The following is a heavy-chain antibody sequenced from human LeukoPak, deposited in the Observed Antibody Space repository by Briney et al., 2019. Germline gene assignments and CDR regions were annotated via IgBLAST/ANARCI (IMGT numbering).Heavy chain of an antibody. CDR2: IYNTGST. J-gene: IGHJ4*02. Sequence: PLETLSLTCTVSGGSISSSNYYWGWIRQPPGKGLEWIGSIYNTGSTYYNPSLKSRVTISVDTSKNQFSLKLNSVIAADTAVYYCARLPTGTFDYWGQGTLVTVSS. D-gene: IGHD1-1*01. CDR1: GGSISSSNYY. CDR3: ARLPTGTFDY. V-gene: IGHV4-39*01.